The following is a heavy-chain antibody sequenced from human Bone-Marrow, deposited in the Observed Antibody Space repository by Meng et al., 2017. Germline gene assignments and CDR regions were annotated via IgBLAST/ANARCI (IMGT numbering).Heavy chain of an antibody. Sequence: ASVKVSCKASGYTFTSYYMHWVRQAPGQGLEWMGIINPSGGSTSYAQKFQGRVTMTGDTSTSTVYMELSSLRSEDTAVYYCARVMAVAADFDYWGQGTLVTVSS. CDR1: GYTFTSYY. CDR3: ARVMAVAADFDY. CDR2: INPSGGST. V-gene: IGHV1-46*01. D-gene: IGHD6-19*01. J-gene: IGHJ4*02.